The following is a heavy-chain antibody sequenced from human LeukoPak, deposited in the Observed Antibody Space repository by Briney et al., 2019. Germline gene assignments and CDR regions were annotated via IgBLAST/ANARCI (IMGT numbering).Heavy chain of an antibody. V-gene: IGHV3-7*01. CDR2: IKQDGSEK. CDR3: ARDTRTFDY. Sequence: GGSLRLSCAASGFTFSSYRMNWVRQAPGKGVEWVANIKQDGSEKYYVDSVKGRFTISRDNAKNSLFLQMNSLRAEDTAVYYCARDTRTFDYWGQGTLVTVSS. J-gene: IGHJ4*02. CDR1: GFTFSSYR. D-gene: IGHD1-26*01.